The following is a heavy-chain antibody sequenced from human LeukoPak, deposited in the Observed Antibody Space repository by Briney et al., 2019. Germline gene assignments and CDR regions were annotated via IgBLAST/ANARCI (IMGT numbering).Heavy chain of an antibody. V-gene: IGHV1-18*01. CDR1: GYTFTSYG. D-gene: IGHD2-21*02. J-gene: IGHJ4*02. Sequence: GASVKVSCKASGYTFTSYGISWVRQAPGQGLEWMGWISAYNGNTNYAQKLQGRVTMTADTSTSTAYMELRSLRSDDTAVYYCARSYCGGDCHRGSDYWGQGTLVTVSS. CDR3: ARSYCGGDCHRGSDY. CDR2: ISAYNGNT.